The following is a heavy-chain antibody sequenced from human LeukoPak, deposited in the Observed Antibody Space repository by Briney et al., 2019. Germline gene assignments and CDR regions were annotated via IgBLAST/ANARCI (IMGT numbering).Heavy chain of an antibody. V-gene: IGHV4-59*01. CDR2: IYYSGST. Sequence: PSETLSLTCTVSGGSISSYYWSWIRQPPGKGLEWIGYIYYSGSTNYNPSPKSRVTMSVDTSKNQFSLKLSSVTAADTAVYYCARGGNWNYAFDIWGQGTMVTVSS. CDR1: GGSISSYY. CDR3: ARGGNWNYAFDI. J-gene: IGHJ3*02. D-gene: IGHD1-7*01.